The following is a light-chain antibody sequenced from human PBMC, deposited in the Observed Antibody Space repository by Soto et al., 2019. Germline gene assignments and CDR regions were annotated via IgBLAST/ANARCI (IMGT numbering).Light chain of an antibody. CDR2: DTT. Sequence: QAVATQEPSLTVSPGGTVTLTCGSSTGAVTSGHYPYWFQQKPGQAPRTLIYDTTNKHSWTPARFSGSLVGGKAALTLSGAQSEDEADYYCLVSYSGARVFGGGTKVTVL. V-gene: IGLV7-46*01. CDR1: TGAVTSGHY. J-gene: IGLJ2*01. CDR3: LVSYSGARV.